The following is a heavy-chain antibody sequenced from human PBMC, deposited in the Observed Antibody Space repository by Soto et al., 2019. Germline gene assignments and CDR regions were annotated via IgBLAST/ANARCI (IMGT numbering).Heavy chain of an antibody. CDR1: GFTFDDYA. D-gene: IGHD6-6*01. CDR3: AKDISSSSGDYYYYMDV. J-gene: IGHJ6*03. V-gene: IGHV3-9*01. Sequence: EVQLVESGGGLVQPGRSLRLSCAASGFTFDDYAMHWVRQAPGKGLEWVSGISWNSGSIGYADSVKGRFTISRDNANNSLYLQMNSLSAEDTALYYCAKDISSSSGDYYYYMDVWGKGTTVTVSS. CDR2: ISWNSGSI.